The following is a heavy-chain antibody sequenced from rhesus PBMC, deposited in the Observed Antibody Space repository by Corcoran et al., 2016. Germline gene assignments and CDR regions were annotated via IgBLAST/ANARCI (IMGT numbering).Heavy chain of an antibody. CDR1: GFTFSSYA. J-gene: IGHJ4*01. V-gene: IGHV3-103*01. CDR3: AKAKAAAGYFDY. CDR2: INSGGGST. Sequence: EVQLVETGGGLVQPGGSLRLSCAASGFTFSSYAMQWVRQAPGKGLEWISAINSGGGSTYYADSVNGRVTISRDNSKNTLSLQMNGLRAEDTAVYYCAKAKAAAGYFDYWGQGVLVTVSS. D-gene: IGHD6-25*01.